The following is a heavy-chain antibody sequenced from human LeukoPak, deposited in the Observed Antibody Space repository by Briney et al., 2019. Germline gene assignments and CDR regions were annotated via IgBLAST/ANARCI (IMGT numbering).Heavy chain of an antibody. CDR3: TTSSDLVGATPGVFDY. J-gene: IGHJ4*02. CDR1: GFIFTNAW. D-gene: IGHD1-26*01. V-gene: IGHV3-15*07. CDR2: IKSKTDGGTT. Sequence: PGGSLRLSCATSGFIFTNAWMKWVRQAPGKGLEWVGRIKSKTDGGTTDYAAPVKGRFTISRDDSKNTLYLQMNSLKTEDTAVYYCTTSSDLVGATPGVFDYWGQGTLVTVSS.